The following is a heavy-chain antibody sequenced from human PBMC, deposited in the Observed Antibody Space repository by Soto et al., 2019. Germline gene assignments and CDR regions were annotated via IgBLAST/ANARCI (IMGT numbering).Heavy chain of an antibody. V-gene: IGHV3-7*01. J-gene: IGHJ4*02. CDR3: ARGGSESDY. Sequence: EVQLVESGGDLVQPGGSLRLSCAASGFTFSTYGMSWVRQAPGKGLEWVANIKQDGSEKNYVDSVKGRFSISRDNAKNSLYLQVNSPRADDTAMYYCARGGSESDYWGQGTLVTVAS. D-gene: IGHD3-16*01. CDR1: GFTFSTYG. CDR2: IKQDGSEK.